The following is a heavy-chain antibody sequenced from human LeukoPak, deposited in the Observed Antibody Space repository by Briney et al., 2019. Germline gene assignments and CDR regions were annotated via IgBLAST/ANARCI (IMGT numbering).Heavy chain of an antibody. CDR3: ARGLVKQWQGRSYYMNV. J-gene: IGHJ6*03. Sequence: ASVKVSCKASGYTFTGYYMHWVRQAPGQGLEWMGWINPNSGGTNYAQKFQGRVTMTRDTSISTAYMELSRLRSDDTAVYYCARGLVKQWQGRSYYMNVWGKGTTVTVSS. CDR2: INPNSGGT. CDR1: GYTFTGYY. V-gene: IGHV1-2*02. D-gene: IGHD6-19*01.